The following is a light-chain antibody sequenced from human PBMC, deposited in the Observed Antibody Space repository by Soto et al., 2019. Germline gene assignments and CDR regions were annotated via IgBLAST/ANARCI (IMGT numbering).Light chain of an antibody. CDR2: LGS. J-gene: IGKJ1*01. Sequence: DIVMTQSPLSLPVTPGEPASISCRSSQNLLHSDGKKYLDWYLQKPGQSPQLLIYLGSIRASGVPDRFSGSGSGTDFTLQISRVEAEDVGVYYCMHSLETPWTFGQGTKVEIK. CDR3: MHSLETPWT. CDR1: QNLLHSDGKKY. V-gene: IGKV2-28*01.